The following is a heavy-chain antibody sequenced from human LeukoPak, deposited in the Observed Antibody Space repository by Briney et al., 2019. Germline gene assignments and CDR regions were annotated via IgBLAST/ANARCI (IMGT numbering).Heavy chain of an antibody. CDR2: IYYSGST. V-gene: IGHV4-59*08. Sequence: SETLSLTCTVSGGSISSYYWSWIRQPPGKGLEWIGYIYYSGSTNYNPSLKSRVTISVDTSKNQFSLKLSSVTAADTAVYYCARGLATAMSKLGTFDIWGQGTMVTVSS. CDR1: GGSISSYY. D-gene: IGHD5-18*01. J-gene: IGHJ3*02. CDR3: ARGLATAMSKLGTFDI.